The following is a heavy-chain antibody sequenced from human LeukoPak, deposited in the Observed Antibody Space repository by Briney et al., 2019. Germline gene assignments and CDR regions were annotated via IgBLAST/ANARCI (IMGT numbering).Heavy chain of an antibody. Sequence: SETLSLTCAVSGASISSSYWWSWVRQPPGKGLEWIGEIHHSGSTKYNPSLKSRVTISVDKSKNQFSLKLSSVTAAGTAVYYCAPSPCSGDSCYRFDFWGQGTQATVSS. CDR1: GASISSSYW. D-gene: IGHD2-15*01. J-gene: IGHJ4*02. CDR2: IHHSGST. V-gene: IGHV4-4*02. CDR3: APSPCSGDSCYRFDF.